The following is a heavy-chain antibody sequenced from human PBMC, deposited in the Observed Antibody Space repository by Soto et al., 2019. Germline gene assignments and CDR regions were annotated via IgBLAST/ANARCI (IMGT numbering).Heavy chain of an antibody. D-gene: IGHD3-16*01. CDR1: GYTFTHYY. CDR2: IHYSGATP. J-gene: IGHJ4*02. CDR3: ARGGPDLATIGSSDY. Sequence: QVQLVQSGAEVKRPGASVKVSCKASGYTFTHYYMHWVRQAPGQGLEWMGVIHYSGATPTYAQKFQDRVTMARDTSTSTVYVELSSLTSEDTAVYYCARGGPDLATIGSSDYWGQGTLVTFSS. V-gene: IGHV1-46*01.